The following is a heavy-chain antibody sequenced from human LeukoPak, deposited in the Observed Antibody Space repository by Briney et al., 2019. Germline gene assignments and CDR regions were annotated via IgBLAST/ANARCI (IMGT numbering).Heavy chain of an antibody. J-gene: IGHJ1*01. CDR1: GGSFSGHY. V-gene: IGHV4-34*01. Sequence: SETLSLTCAVYGGSFSGHYWSWIRQPPGKGLEWIGEIHHTGSTYYNPSLKSRVTISVDTSKNQFSLKLSSVTAADTAVYYCARERRGYFQHWGQGTLVTVSS. CDR3: ARERRGYFQH. CDR2: IHHTGST.